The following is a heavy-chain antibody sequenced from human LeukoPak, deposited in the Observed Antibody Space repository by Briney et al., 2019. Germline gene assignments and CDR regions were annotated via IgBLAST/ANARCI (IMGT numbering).Heavy chain of an antibody. CDR1: GVSISTYY. D-gene: IGHD3-22*01. CDR3: ARGSGYSVGAFDI. CDR2: IYYSGST. V-gene: IGHV4-59*01. J-gene: IGHJ3*02. Sequence: PSETLSLTCTVSGVSISTYYWSWIRQPPGKGLEWIGYIYYSGSTNYNPSLKSRVTISVDTSKNQFSLKLSSVTAADTAVYYCARGSGYSVGAFDIWGQGTMVTVSS.